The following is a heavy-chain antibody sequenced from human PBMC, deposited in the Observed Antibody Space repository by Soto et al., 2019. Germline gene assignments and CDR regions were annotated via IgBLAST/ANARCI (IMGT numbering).Heavy chain of an antibody. CDR2: ISSSGSTI. V-gene: IGHV3-48*03. D-gene: IGHD6-13*01. CDR3: VELLAAAGKTPFDY. Sequence: PGGSLRLSCAASGFTFSSYEMNWVRQAPGKGLEWVSYISSSGSTIYYADSVKGRFTISRDNAKNSLYLQMNSLRAEDTAVYYCVELLAAAGKTPFDYWGQGTLVTPSS. J-gene: IGHJ4*01. CDR1: GFTFSSYE.